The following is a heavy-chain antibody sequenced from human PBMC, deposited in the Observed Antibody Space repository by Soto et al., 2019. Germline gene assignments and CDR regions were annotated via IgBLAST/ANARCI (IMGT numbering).Heavy chain of an antibody. V-gene: IGHV1-18*01. CDR3: ARDFENYVWGSPRYTAGY. J-gene: IGHJ4*02. D-gene: IGHD3-16*02. CDR2: TSAYSGHT. CDR1: GYTFSNYG. Sequence: ASVKVSCKASGYTFSNYGFSWVRQAPGQGLEWMGWTSAYSGHTNYAQKFQGRVTMTTDTLTSTAFMDLRSLRSDDTAVYYCARDFENYVWGSPRYTAGYWGQGTLVTVSS.